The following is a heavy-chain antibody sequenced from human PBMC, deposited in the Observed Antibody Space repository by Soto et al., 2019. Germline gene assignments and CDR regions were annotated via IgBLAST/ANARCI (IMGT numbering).Heavy chain of an antibody. CDR2: INAGNGNT. CDR3: ARAVAVAADFDY. J-gene: IGHJ4*02. Sequence: VQLVQSGAEEKKPGASVKVSCKASGYTFNGYAMHWVRRAPGQRLEWMGWINAGNGNTKYSQKFQGRVTITRDTSASTAYMELSSLRSEDTAVYYCARAVAVAADFDYWGQGTLVTVSS. D-gene: IGHD6-19*01. V-gene: IGHV1-3*05. CDR1: GYTFNGYA.